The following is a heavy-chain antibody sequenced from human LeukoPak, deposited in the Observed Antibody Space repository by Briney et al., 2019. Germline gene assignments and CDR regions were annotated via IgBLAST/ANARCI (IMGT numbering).Heavy chain of an antibody. V-gene: IGHV3-30*18. CDR1: GLTFSSYA. CDR3: AKGSSWGGYHYGLDV. D-gene: IGHD6-13*01. CDR2: ISYDGSNK. Sequence: PGGSLRLSCAVSGLTFSSYAFHWVRQAPGKGLEWVSFISYDGSNKYYADSVKGRFTIFRDTSKNTLYLQMNRLRPDDTAVYFCAKGSSWGGYHYGLDVWGQGTTVTVSS. J-gene: IGHJ6*02.